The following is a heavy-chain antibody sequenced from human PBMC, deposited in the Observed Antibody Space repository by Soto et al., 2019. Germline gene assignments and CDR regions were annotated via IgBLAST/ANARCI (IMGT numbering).Heavy chain of an antibody. Sequence: VKGSWKAAGGTFSSYAVSWGRQAPGQGREWMGGIIPIFGTANYEQKFQGRVTITADESTSTAYMELSSLRSEDTAVYYCARGGPVDTAMAIFDYWGQGTLVTVSS. CDR2: IIPIFGTA. D-gene: IGHD5-18*01. J-gene: IGHJ4*02. V-gene: IGHV1-69*13. CDR1: GGTFSSYA. CDR3: ARGGPVDTAMAIFDY.